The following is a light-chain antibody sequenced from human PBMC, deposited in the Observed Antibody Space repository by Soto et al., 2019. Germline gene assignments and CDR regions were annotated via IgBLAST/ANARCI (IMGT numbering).Light chain of an antibody. CDR1: QSVSSSY. V-gene: IGKV3-20*01. J-gene: IGKJ3*01. Sequence: EIVLTQSPGTLSLSPGERATLSCRASQSVSSSYLAWYQQKPGQAPRLLIYGASSRATGIPDRFSGSGSGTDFTLTISRLEPEHYAVYYCQQYGSSPFTFGPGNKVYIK. CDR2: GAS. CDR3: QQYGSSPFT.